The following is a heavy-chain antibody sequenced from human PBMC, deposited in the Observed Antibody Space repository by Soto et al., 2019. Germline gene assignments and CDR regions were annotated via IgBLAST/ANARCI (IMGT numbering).Heavy chain of an antibody. Sequence: SETLSLTCTVSGGSISSYYVSWIRQSAGKGLEWIGRIDASGTTNYNPSLKSRVTMSVDASKNHFSLNLSSVTAADTAVYYCARGPRGYVYYHGMDVWGQGTTVTVSS. CDR1: GGSISSYY. CDR2: IDASGTT. J-gene: IGHJ6*02. D-gene: IGHD3-10*01. V-gene: IGHV4-4*07. CDR3: ARGPRGYVYYHGMDV.